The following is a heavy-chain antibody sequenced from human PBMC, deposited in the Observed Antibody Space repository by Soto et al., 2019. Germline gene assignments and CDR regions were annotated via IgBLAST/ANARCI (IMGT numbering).Heavy chain of an antibody. D-gene: IGHD3-9*01. V-gene: IGHV1-18*01. CDR2: ISAYNGNT. Sequence: ASVKVSCKASGYTFTSYGVSWVRQAPGQGLEWMGWISAYNGNTNYAQKFQGRATMTTDTSTSTAYMEVRSLRSDDTAVYYCARASGPYYDILTGPYYYYGMDVWGQGTTVTVSS. J-gene: IGHJ6*02. CDR3: ARASGPYYDILTGPYYYYGMDV. CDR1: GYTFTSYG.